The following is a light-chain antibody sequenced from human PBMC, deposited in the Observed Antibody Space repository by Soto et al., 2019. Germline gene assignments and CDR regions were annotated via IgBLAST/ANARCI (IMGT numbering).Light chain of an antibody. CDR2: GAS. CDR1: QSVTNS. J-gene: IGKJ1*01. V-gene: IGKV3-15*01. CDR3: QQYVNWPRT. Sequence: EIVLTQSPATLSLSPGERATLSCRASQSVTNSLAWYQQKPGQAPRLLIYGASTRATGIPARFSGSGSGTEFTLAINSLQSEDFAVYYCQQYVNWPRTFGQGTKVDIK.